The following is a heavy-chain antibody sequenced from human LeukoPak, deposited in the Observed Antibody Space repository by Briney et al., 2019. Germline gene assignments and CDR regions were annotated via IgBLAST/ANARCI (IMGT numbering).Heavy chain of an antibody. Sequence: PSETLSLTCTVSGGSFSSSSSYWGWSRQPPGRGLEGFGSIYHSGSTYYNPSLKSRVTISVDTSKNQFSLKLSSVTAADTAVYYCARVDFSSSWYFDYWGQGTLVTVSS. J-gene: IGHJ4*02. CDR1: GGSFSSSSSY. CDR3: ARVDFSSSWYFDY. CDR2: IYHSGST. D-gene: IGHD6-13*01. V-gene: IGHV4-39*07.